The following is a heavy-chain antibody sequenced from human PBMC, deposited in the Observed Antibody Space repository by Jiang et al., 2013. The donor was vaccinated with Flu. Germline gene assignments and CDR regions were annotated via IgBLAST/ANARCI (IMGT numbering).Heavy chain of an antibody. V-gene: IGHV1-8*02. D-gene: IGHD2-21*02. Sequence: SGAEVKKPGASVKVSCTASGYTFTSFDLHWVRQAPGQGLEWMGWIKPAFGHAGYAQKFQGRVTMTRDPSTNTAYMELNSVTSEDTALYYCVRAGDCDGDCDRDWYFDLWGRGTLVTVSS. CDR2: IKPAFGHA. J-gene: IGHJ2*01. CDR3: VRAGDCDGDCDRDWYFDL. CDR1: GYTFTSFD.